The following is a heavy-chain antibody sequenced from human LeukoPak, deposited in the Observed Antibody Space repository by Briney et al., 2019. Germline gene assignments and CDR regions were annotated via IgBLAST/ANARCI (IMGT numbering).Heavy chain of an antibody. CDR3: ARGGVSSSGYFAFDY. CDR1: GGSISSYY. D-gene: IGHD3-22*01. J-gene: IGHJ4*02. V-gene: IGHV4-59*12. Sequence: SETLSLTCTVSGGSISSYYWSWIRQPPGKGLEWIGYIYHSGSTYYNPSLKSRVTISVDRSKNQFSLKLSSVTAADTAVYYCARGGVSSSGYFAFDYWGQGTLVTVSS. CDR2: IYHSGST.